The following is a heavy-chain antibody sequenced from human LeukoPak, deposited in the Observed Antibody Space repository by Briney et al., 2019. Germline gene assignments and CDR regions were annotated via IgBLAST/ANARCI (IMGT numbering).Heavy chain of an antibody. CDR1: GLTFTDYW. CDR3: ARDGTAAGLYFDL. D-gene: IGHD6-13*01. V-gene: IGHV3-7*01. J-gene: IGHJ4*01. CDR2: IRQDGSEN. Sequence: GGSLRLSCEVSGLTFTDYWMNWVRQAPGKGPEWVASIRQDGSENTYVDSVKGRFTISRDNTKNSLSLQLNGLRAEDTAVYYCARDGTAAGLYFDLWGQGTLVTVSS.